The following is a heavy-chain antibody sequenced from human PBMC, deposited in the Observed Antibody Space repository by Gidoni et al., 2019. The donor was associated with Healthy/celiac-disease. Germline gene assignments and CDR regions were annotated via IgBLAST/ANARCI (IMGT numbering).Heavy chain of an antibody. V-gene: IGHV4-39*01. CDR1: GGPISSSSYY. CDR3: ARHLVGEELLYRAPLARGGGANWFDP. Sequence: GGPISSSSYYWGRIRQPPGKVLESIESIYYSGSTYYNPSLKSRVTISVDTSKNQFSLKLSSVTAADTAVYYCARHLVGEELLYRAPLARGGGANWFDPWGQGTLVTVSS. D-gene: IGHD1-26*01. CDR2: IYYSGST. J-gene: IGHJ5*02.